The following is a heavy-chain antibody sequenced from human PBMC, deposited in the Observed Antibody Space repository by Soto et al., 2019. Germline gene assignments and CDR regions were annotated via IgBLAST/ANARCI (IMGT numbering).Heavy chain of an antibody. V-gene: IGHV3-33*01. J-gene: IGHJ5*02. CDR3: ARDSVRGVIMSIGLDP. CDR2: IWSGGSNI. Sequence: PGGSLRLSCAASGFTFSSYGMHWVRQAPGKGLEWVSYIWSGGSNIYCADSVKGRFTISRDNSKNSLYLQMNSLRAEDTAVYYCARDSVRGVIMSIGLDPWGQGTLVTVSS. D-gene: IGHD3-10*01. CDR1: GFTFSSYG.